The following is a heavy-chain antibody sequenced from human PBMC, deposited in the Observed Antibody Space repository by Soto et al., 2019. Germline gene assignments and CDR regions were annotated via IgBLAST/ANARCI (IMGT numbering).Heavy chain of an antibody. CDR1: GYSFTSYW. D-gene: IGHD2-2*01. J-gene: IGHJ6*02. CDR3: ARQGCSSTSCGGGSYYYCGMDV. V-gene: IGHV5-51*01. CDR2: IYPGDSDT. Sequence: PGESLKISCKGSGYSFTSYWIGWVRQMPGKGLEWMGIIYPGDSDTRYSPSFQGQVTISADKSISTAYLQWSSLKASDTAMYYCARQGCSSTSCGGGSYYYCGMDVWGQGNTVTVSS.